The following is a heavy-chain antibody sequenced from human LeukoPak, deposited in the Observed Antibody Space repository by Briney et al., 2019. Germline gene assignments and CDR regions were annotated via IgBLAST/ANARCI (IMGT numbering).Heavy chain of an antibody. Sequence: SETLSLTCTVSGSSVSSGSYYWSCIRQPPGRGLEYIGYIYYSRSTNYNPFHKRLTIISADTSKNQFPLKLSSVTAADTALYYCARYCSSTSCSDNAFDIWGQGTMVTVSS. D-gene: IGHD2-2*01. CDR1: GSSVSSGSYY. CDR2: IYYSRST. CDR3: ARYCSSTSCSDNAFDI. J-gene: IGHJ3*02. V-gene: IGHV4-61*01.